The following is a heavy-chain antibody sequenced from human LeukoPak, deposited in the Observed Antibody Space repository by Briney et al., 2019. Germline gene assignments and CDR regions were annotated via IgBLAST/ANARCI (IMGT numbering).Heavy chain of an antibody. J-gene: IGHJ4*02. CDR1: GFTFSSYW. Sequence: PGGSLRLSCAASGFTFSSYWMHWVRQAPGKGLVWVSRINSDGSSTSYADSVKGRFTISRDNAKNTLYLQMNSLRAEDTAVYYCARGGGSYYDHYFDYWGQGTLVTVSS. V-gene: IGHV3-74*01. CDR2: INSDGSST. CDR3: ARGGGSYYDHYFDY. D-gene: IGHD1-26*01.